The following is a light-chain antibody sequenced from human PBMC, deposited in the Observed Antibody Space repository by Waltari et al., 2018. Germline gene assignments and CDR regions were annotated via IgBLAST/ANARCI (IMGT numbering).Light chain of an antibody. V-gene: IGKV3-20*01. CDR1: QSLSVAY. CDR2: GAY. J-gene: IGKJ2*01. Sequence: EIVLTQSPSTLSLSAGDTATLSCRASQSLSVAYLAWYQHRSGQAPRLLIYGAYYRATGIPDRFSGSGSGTGFTLTITRLEPDDFAVYYCQQYDTSPGTFGQGTNLEI. CDR3: QQYDTSPGT.